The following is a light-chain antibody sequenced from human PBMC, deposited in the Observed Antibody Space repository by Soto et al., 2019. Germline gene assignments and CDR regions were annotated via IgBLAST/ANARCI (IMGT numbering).Light chain of an antibody. Sequence: DIQMTQSPSTVSASVGDRVTITCRASQSIGSWLAWYQQKPGKAPDLLIYKASTLESGVPSRFSASGSGTEFTLTISGLQPDDFATYYCQQYSSYSTFGQGTQVDIK. V-gene: IGKV1-5*03. CDR2: KAS. J-gene: IGKJ1*01. CDR1: QSIGSW. CDR3: QQYSSYST.